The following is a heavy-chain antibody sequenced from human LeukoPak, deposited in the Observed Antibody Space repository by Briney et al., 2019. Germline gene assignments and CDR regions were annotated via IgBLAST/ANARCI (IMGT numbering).Heavy chain of an antibody. Sequence: ASVKVSCKASGGTFSSYAISWVRQAPGQGLEWMGGIIPNFGTANYAQKFQGRVTITADESTSTAYMELSSLRSEDTAVYYCAREMVTRSTFDIWGQGTMVTVSS. J-gene: IGHJ3*02. CDR1: GGTFSSYA. D-gene: IGHD2-21*02. V-gene: IGHV1-69*13. CDR2: IIPNFGTA. CDR3: AREMVTRSTFDI.